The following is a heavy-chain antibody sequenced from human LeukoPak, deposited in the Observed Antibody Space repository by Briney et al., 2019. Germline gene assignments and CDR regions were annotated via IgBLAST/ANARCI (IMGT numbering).Heavy chain of an antibody. D-gene: IGHD3-22*01. CDR2: INHSGST. J-gene: IGHJ4*02. Sequence: KPSETLSLTCAVYGGSFSGYYWSWIRQPPGKGLEWIGEINHSGSTNYNPSLKSRVTISVDTSKNQFSLKLSSVTAADTAVYYCARIGFYYDSSGYSDWGQGTLVTVSS. CDR1: GGSFSGYY. V-gene: IGHV4-34*01. CDR3: ARIGFYYDSSGYSD.